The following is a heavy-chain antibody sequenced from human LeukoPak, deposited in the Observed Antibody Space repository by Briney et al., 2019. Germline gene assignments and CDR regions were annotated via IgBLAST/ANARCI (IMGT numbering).Heavy chain of an antibody. Sequence: ASVKVSCKASGYTFTGYYMHWVRQAPGQGLEWMGWINPNSGGTNYAQKFQGRVTMTRDTSISTAYMELSRLRSDDTAVYYCALTAKLAEYYQHWGQGTLVTVSS. V-gene: IGHV1-2*02. CDR3: ALTAKLAEYYQH. CDR1: GYTFTGYY. J-gene: IGHJ1*01. D-gene: IGHD2-15*01. CDR2: INPNSGGT.